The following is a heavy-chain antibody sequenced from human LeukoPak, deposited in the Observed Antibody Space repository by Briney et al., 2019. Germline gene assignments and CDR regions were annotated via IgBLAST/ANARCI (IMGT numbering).Heavy chain of an antibody. Sequence: SETLSLTCTVSGGSISSYYWSWIRQPPGKGLGWIGYIYYSGSTNYNPSLKSRVTISVDTSKNQFSLKLSPVTAADTAVYYCARGQVIPDYWGQGTLVTVSS. CDR3: ARGQVIPDY. V-gene: IGHV4-59*12. J-gene: IGHJ4*02. D-gene: IGHD3-22*01. CDR1: GGSISSYY. CDR2: IYYSGST.